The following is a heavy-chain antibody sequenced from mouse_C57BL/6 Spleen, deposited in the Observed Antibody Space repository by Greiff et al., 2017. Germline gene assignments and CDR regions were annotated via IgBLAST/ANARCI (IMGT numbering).Heavy chain of an antibody. Sequence: VQLQQSGPELVKPGASVKMSCKASGYTFTDYYMHWVKQKPGKGLEWIGEIYPGSGNTYYNEKFKGKATLTADTSSSTAYMQLSSLTSEDSAVYFCARDDLCKGGQGTTLTVSS. V-gene: IGHV1-83*01. CDR1: YTFTDYYM. J-gene: IGHJ2*01. D-gene: IGHD2-3*01. CDR2: YPGSGNTY. CDR3: RDDLCK.